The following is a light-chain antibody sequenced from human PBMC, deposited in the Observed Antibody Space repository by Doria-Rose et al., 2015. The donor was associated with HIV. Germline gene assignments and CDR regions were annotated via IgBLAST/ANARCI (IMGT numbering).Light chain of an antibody. CDR3: QQYYDTPS. CDR1: QSLLYTSKNY. Sequence: DIQVTQSPESLGMSLGESATLNCKSNQSLLYTSKNYLVWYQQKPGQPPKLLIYWASTRQSGVAARFSGSGSGTDFTLTISSLEAEDVAVYYCQQYYDTPSFGPGTTVDIK. J-gene: IGKJ3*01. CDR2: WAS. V-gene: IGKV4-1*01.